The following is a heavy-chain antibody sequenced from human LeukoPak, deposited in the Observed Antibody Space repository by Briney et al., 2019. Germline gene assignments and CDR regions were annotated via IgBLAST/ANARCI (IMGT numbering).Heavy chain of an antibody. CDR2: LYSGGST. V-gene: IGHV3-53*01. CDR1: GFTVSSNY. Sequence: GGSLRLSCAASGFTVSSNYMSWVRQAPGKGLEWVSVLYSGGSTYYADSVKGRFTISRDSSRNTLYLQMNSLRADDTAVYYCAREGGGSFGRSYYFDYWGQGTLVTVSS. CDR3: AREGGGSFGRSYYFDY. D-gene: IGHD1-26*01. J-gene: IGHJ4*02.